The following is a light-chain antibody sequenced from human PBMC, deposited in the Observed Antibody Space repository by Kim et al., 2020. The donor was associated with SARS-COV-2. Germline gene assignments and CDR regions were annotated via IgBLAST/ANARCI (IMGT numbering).Light chain of an antibody. J-gene: IGLJ3*02. CDR3: QSYDSSLSGWV. CDR2: SNS. V-gene: IGLV1-40*01. CDR1: SSNIGADYD. Sequence: QSVLTQPPSVSGAPGQRVTIYCTGSSSNIGADYDVHWYQYLPGTVPKLLIYSNSNRPSGVPDRFSGSKSGTSASLAITGLQAEDEADYYCQSYDSSLSGWVFGGGTQLTVL.